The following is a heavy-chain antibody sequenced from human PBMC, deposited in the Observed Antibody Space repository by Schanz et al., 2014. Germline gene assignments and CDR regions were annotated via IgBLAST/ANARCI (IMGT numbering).Heavy chain of an antibody. CDR2: ISYSGST. CDR3: ARDSLRGATGGYGMDV. D-gene: IGHD2-8*02. CDR1: GGSVSSGGDY. V-gene: IGHV4-31*03. Sequence: QVQLQESGPGLVKPSQTLSLTCTVSGGSVSSGGDYWSWIRQHPGKGLEWIGFISYSGSTYYNPSLKSRVTISLDTSKNQFSLKVRSVTAADTAVYYCARDSLRGATGGYGMDVWGQGTTVTVSS. J-gene: IGHJ6*02.